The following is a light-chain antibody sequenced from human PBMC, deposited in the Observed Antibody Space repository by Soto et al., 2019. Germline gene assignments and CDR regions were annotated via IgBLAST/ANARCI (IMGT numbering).Light chain of an antibody. CDR1: SNDVGGYNY. J-gene: IGLJ1*01. V-gene: IGLV2-14*01. Sequence: QSALTQPASVSGSPGQSITISCTGTSNDVGGYNYVSWYQQHPGKAPKLMIYEVSNRPSGVSNRFSGSKSGNTASPTISGLQAEDEADYYCSSYTSSSTLAYVFGTGTKVTVL. CDR3: SSYTSSSTLAYV. CDR2: EVS.